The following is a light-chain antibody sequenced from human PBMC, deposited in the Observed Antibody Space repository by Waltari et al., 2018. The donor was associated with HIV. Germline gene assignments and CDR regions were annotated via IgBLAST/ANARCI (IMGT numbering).Light chain of an antibody. CDR1: SSNIGSNH. V-gene: IGLV1-44*01. Sequence: QSVLTQPPSASGTPGQRVTFSCSGSSSNIGSNHVDWSQKTPGTAPRLLIYNNKQGPPEVPVRFSGSNSGTAASLAISGLQSEEEADYYCAAWDDSLSGHVLFGGGTKLTV. CDR3: AAWDDSLSGHVL. CDR2: NNK. J-gene: IGLJ2*01.